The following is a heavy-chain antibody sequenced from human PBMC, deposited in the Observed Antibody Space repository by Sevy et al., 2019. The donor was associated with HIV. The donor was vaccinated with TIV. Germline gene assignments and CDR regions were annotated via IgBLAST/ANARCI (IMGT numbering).Heavy chain of an antibody. CDR3: AKGDRSFYGLDV. CDR2: ISGSGGST. Sequence: GGSLRLSCTASGFTFSDYYMSWIRQAPGKGLEWVSAISGSGGSTYNADSVEGRFTISRDNSKNTLYLEMNSLRVEDTAVYYCAKGDRSFYGLDVWGQGTTVTVSS. D-gene: IGHD3-22*01. V-gene: IGHV3-23*01. J-gene: IGHJ6*02. CDR1: GFTFSDYY.